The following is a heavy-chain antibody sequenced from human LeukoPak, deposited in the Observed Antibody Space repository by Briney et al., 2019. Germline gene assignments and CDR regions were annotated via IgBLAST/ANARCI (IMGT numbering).Heavy chain of an antibody. V-gene: IGHV3-23*01. CDR3: AKDPNGDYIGAFVN. D-gene: IGHD2-8*01. Sequence: GGSLRLSCVASRFTLSTYAMTWVRQAPGKGLEWVSSITSGGAAYYADSVKGRCTISRDNSKNTLYLQMNNMRGEDTAIYDCAKDPNGDYIGAFVNLDQGTMVTVSS. J-gene: IGHJ3*02. CDR2: ITSGGAA. CDR1: RFTLSTYA.